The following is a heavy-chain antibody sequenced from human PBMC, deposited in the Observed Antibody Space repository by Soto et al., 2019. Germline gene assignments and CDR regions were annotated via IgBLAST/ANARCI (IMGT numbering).Heavy chain of an antibody. V-gene: IGHV1-8*01. CDR1: GYTFTSYD. D-gene: IGHD2-8*01. Sequence: ASVKVSCKASGYTFTSYDINWVRQATGQGFEWMGWMNPNSGNTGYAQKFQGRVTMTRDTSITTAYMELSSLRSEDTAVYYCARDPYHVLMVNAPNLYGMDVWGQGTTVTVSS. CDR3: ARDPYHVLMVNAPNLYGMDV. J-gene: IGHJ6*02. CDR2: MNPNSGNT.